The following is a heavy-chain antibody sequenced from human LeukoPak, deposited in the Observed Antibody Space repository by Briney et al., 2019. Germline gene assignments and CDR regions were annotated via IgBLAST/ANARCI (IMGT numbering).Heavy chain of an antibody. J-gene: IGHJ3*02. Sequence: ASVKVSCKASGYTFTSYYMHWVRQAPGQGLEWMGIINPSGGSTSYAQKFQGRVTMTRDTSTSTVYMELSSLRSEDTAVYYCARVAPQTKLQRDPADAFDIWGQGTMVTVSS. CDR2: INPSGGST. CDR1: GYTFTSYY. D-gene: IGHD1-1*01. V-gene: IGHV1-46*01. CDR3: ARVAPQTKLQRDPADAFDI.